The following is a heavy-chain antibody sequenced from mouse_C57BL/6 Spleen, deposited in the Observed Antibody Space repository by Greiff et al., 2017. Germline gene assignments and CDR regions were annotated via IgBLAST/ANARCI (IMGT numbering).Heavy chain of an antibody. Sequence: KQSCKASGYTFTSYWMQWAKQRPGQGLEWIGEIDPSDSNNNYNQKFKGKATLTVDTSSSTAYMQLSSLTSEDSAVYYCARPSLLWLRRAMDYWGQGTSVTVSS. CDR3: ARPSLLWLRRAMDY. CDR2: IDPSDSNN. D-gene: IGHD2-2*01. V-gene: IGHV1-50*01. CDR1: GYTFTSYW. J-gene: IGHJ4*01.